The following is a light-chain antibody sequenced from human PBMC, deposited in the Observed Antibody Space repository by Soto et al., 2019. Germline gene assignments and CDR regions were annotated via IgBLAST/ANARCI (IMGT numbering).Light chain of an antibody. Sequence: QPVLTQPASVSGSPGQSITISCTGTSSVVGTYNLVSWYQQHPGKAPKVMIYEGSKRPSGVPNRFSGSRSGNTASLTISGLQAEDEAEYYCCSYAGGSTFVFGTGTKVTVL. CDR1: SSVVGTYNL. CDR3: CSYAGGSTFV. CDR2: EGS. J-gene: IGLJ1*01. V-gene: IGLV2-23*01.